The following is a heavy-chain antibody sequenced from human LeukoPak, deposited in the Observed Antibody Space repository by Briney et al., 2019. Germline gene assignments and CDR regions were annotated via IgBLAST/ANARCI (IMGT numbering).Heavy chain of an antibody. J-gene: IGHJ4*02. V-gene: IGHV5-51*01. CDR2: IYPGDSDT. Sequence: GESLKISCKGSGYIFTSYWIGWVRQMPGKGLEWMGIIYPGDSDTRYSPSFQGQVTISADKSISTAYLQWSSLKASDTAMYYCARGGRNCSGGSCYSGYSGSYPFDYWGQGTLVTVSS. CDR3: ARGGRNCSGGSCYSGYSGSYPFDY. CDR1: GYIFTSYW. D-gene: IGHD2-15*01.